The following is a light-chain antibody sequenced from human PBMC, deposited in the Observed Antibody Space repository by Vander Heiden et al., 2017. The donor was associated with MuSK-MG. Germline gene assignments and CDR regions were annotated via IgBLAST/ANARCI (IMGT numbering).Light chain of an antibody. Sequence: DIQMTQSPSSLSASVGDRVTITCRASQSISSYLNWYQQKPGKAPKLLIYAASSLQSGVPSRFSGSGSGTDFTLTISSLQPEDFATYYCQQCDSTLNTFGQGTRLEIK. V-gene: IGKV1-39*01. CDR3: QQCDSTLNT. CDR1: QSISSY. J-gene: IGKJ5*01. CDR2: AAS.